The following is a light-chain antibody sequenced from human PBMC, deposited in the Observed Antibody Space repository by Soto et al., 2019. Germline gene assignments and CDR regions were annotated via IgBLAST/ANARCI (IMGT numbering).Light chain of an antibody. CDR1: QSISSY. CDR2: AAS. Sequence: DIQMTQSPSSLSASVGDRVTITCRASQSISSYLNWYQQKPGKAPKLLIYAASSLQSGVPSRLSGSGSGTDFTLTISSLQPEDFATYYCQQSYSTPLPFGGGTKVDIK. J-gene: IGKJ4*01. V-gene: IGKV1-39*01. CDR3: QQSYSTPLP.